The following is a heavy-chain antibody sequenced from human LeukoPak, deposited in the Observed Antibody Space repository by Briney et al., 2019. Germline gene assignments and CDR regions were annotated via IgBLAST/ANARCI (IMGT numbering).Heavy chain of an antibody. CDR1: GFTLTSSA. Sequence: GTSVKVSCKASGFTLTSSAMQWVRQARGQRLEWIGWIVVGSGNTNYAQNFQERVTITRDMSTSTAYMELSSLRSEDTAVYYCAADVCSSGSCPLDPWGQGTLVTVSS. D-gene: IGHD2-15*01. V-gene: IGHV1-58*02. CDR2: IVVGSGNT. J-gene: IGHJ5*02. CDR3: AADVCSSGSCPLDP.